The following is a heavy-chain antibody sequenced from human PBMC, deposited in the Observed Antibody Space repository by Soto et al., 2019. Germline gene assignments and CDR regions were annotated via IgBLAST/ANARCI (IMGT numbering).Heavy chain of an antibody. Sequence: QVQLVESGGGVVQPGRSLRLSCAASGFTFSSYGMHWVRQAPGKGLEWVAVISYDGSNKYYADSVKGRFTISRDNSKNTLYLQMNSLRAEDTAVYYCAKDKGPISSDPFDYWGQGTLVTVSS. V-gene: IGHV3-30*18. CDR2: ISYDGSNK. CDR1: GFTFSSYG. J-gene: IGHJ4*02. CDR3: AKDKGPISSDPFDY.